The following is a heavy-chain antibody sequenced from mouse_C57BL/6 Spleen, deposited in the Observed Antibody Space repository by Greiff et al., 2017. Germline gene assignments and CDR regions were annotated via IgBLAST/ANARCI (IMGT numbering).Heavy chain of an antibody. CDR1: GYTFTSYW. Sequence: VQLQQPGAELVKPGASVKLSCKASGYTFTSYWMHWVKQRPGQGLEWIGMIHPNSGSTNYNEKFKSKATLTVDKSSSTAYMQLSSLTSEDSAVYYCERYYYCSSYFDVWGTGTTVTVSS. CDR2: IHPNSGST. CDR3: ERYYYCSSYFDV. J-gene: IGHJ1*03. D-gene: IGHD1-1*01. V-gene: IGHV1-64*01.